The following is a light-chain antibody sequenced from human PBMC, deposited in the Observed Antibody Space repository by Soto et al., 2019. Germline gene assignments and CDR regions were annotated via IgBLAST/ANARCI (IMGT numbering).Light chain of an antibody. J-gene: IGKJ3*01. V-gene: IGKV1-9*01. CDR2: GAS. CDR1: QGISSF. Sequence: IQLTQSPSSLSASVGDRVTITCRASQGISSFLAWYQQKPGKAPKLLIYGASTLQSGVPSRFSGSRSGTDFTLTIGSLQPDDFATYYCQQLNSFPIPFGPGTKVDIK. CDR3: QQLNSFPIP.